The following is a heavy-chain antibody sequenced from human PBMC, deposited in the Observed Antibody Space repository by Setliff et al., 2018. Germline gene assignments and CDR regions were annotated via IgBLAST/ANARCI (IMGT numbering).Heavy chain of an antibody. J-gene: IGHJ6*03. CDR2: TIPVFGTT. Sequence: GASVKVSCKASGYTFTTHGISWVRQAPGQGLEWMGGTIPVFGTTDYAQKFQGRVTIMTDESTSTAYMELSSLTSEDTAVYYCAREGVHTWSSTDYHYYMDVWGRGTTVTVSS. CDR3: AREGVHTWSSTDYHYYMDV. CDR1: GYTFTTHG. V-gene: IGHV1-69*05. D-gene: IGHD2-21*01.